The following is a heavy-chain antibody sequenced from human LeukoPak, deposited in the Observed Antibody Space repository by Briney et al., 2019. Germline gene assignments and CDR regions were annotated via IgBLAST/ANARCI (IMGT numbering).Heavy chain of an antibody. CDR3: ARHRTASDY. Sequence: PGGSLRLSCAASGFTFSDYYMSWIRQAPGKGLEWVSYISSGGSTIKYADSVKGRFTVSRDNAKKSLYLQMNSLRAEDTAVYYCARHRTASDYWGQGTLVTVSS. CDR1: GFTFSDYY. J-gene: IGHJ4*02. D-gene: IGHD3-16*02. V-gene: IGHV3-11*04. CDR2: ISSGGSTI.